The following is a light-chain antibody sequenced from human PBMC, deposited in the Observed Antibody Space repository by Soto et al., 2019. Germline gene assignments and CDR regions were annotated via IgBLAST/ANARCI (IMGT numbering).Light chain of an antibody. CDR2: EDN. J-gene: IGLJ7*01. Sequence: NFMLTQPHSVSESPGKTVTISCTRSSGSIASNYVQWYQPRPGSSPTTVIYEDNQRPSGVPDRFSGSIDSSSNSASLTISGLKTEVGAGYYCQSYDSSDAVFGGGAQLIVL. CDR1: SGSIASNY. V-gene: IGLV6-57*01. CDR3: QSYDSSDAV.